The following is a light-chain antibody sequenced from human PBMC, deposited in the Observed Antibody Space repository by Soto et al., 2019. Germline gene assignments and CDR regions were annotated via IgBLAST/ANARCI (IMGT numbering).Light chain of an antibody. J-gene: IGLJ3*02. CDR3: HSYYISLTDSRV. Sequence: QSVLTQPPSLSGAPGQRVIISCTGSSSNIGAGYDVPGYQQLPGAAPQLLIFDNNYRPSGVPDRFSGSKSGTSASLAITGLQSEDEAHYYCHSYYISLTDSRVFGGGTKLTVL. CDR1: SSNIGAGYD. V-gene: IGLV1-40*01. CDR2: DNN.